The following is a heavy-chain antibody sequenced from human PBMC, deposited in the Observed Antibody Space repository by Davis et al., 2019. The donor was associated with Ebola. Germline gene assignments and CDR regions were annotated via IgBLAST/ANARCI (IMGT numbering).Heavy chain of an antibody. D-gene: IGHD2-21*01. CDR3: ARGGVAYSDLDY. J-gene: IGHJ4*02. CDR2: LMPHSGDS. CDR1: GYSFTSHD. Sequence: ASVKVSCKASGYSFTSHDINWVRQAPGQGLEWMGWLMPHSGDSASAQKFQGRVTLARNTSLGTASMELNSLRSDDTAVYFCARGGVAYSDLDYWGQGTLVAVSS. V-gene: IGHV1-8*02.